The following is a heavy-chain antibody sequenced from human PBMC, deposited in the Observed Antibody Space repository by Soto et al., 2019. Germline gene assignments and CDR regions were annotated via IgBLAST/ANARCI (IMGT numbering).Heavy chain of an antibody. Sequence: QVQLVQSGAEVKKPGASVKVSCKASGYTFTSYGISWVRQAPGQGLEWMGWISAYNGNTNYAQKFQGRVTMTTDTPTSTASMELRRLRSADTAVYYSARGVNYCTTRVCSFYGMDLWGQGTTVTVSS. D-gene: IGHD2-8*01. CDR1: GYTFTSYG. J-gene: IGHJ6*02. CDR3: ARGVNYCTTRVCSFYGMDL. CDR2: ISAYNGNT. V-gene: IGHV1-18*01.